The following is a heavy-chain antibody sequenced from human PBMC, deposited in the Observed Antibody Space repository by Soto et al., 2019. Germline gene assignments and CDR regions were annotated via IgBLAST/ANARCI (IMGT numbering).Heavy chain of an antibody. CDR1: GGSISSGDYY. CDR3: ARVLTGLYDSSGYHDY. D-gene: IGHD3-22*01. CDR2: IYYSGST. V-gene: IGHV4-30-4*01. Sequence: SETLSLTCTVSGGSISSGDYYWSWIRQPPGKGLEWIGYIYYSGSTYYNPSLKSRVTISVDTSKNQFSLKLSSVTAADTAVYYCARVLTGLYDSSGYHDYWGQGTLVTVSS. J-gene: IGHJ4*02.